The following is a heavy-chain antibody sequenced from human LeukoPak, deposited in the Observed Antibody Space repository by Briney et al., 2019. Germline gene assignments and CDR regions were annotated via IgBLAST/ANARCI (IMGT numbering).Heavy chain of an antibody. CDR1: GGSISSYS. Sequence: XTLSXTCSVSGGSISSYSWSCLRQPPGKGLEWIGYIYDRGSTNYNPSLKSRVTISVDTSKNQFSLKLSSVTAADTAVYYCARDRKDYDYVWGSFHGMDVWGQGTTVTVSS. CDR3: ARDRKDYDYVWGSFHGMDV. V-gene: IGHV4-59*01. CDR2: IYDRGST. D-gene: IGHD3-16*01. J-gene: IGHJ6*02.